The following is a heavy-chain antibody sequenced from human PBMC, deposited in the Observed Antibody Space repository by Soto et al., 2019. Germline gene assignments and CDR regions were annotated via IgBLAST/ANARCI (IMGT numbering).Heavy chain of an antibody. V-gene: IGHV4-59*01. CDR2: IYYSGST. Sequence: SETLSLTCTVSGGSISSYYWSWIRQPPGKGLEWIGYIYYSGSTNYNPSLKSRVTISVDTSKNQFSLKLSSVTAADTAVYYCAREQTHQTAGFHAFEIWGQGTMVTVSS. D-gene: IGHD6-13*01. J-gene: IGHJ3*02. CDR1: GGSISSYY. CDR3: AREQTHQTAGFHAFEI.